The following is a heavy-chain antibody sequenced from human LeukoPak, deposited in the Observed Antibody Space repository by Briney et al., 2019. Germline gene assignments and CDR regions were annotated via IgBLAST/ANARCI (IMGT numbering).Heavy chain of an antibody. Sequence: SETLSLTXAVYGGSFCGYYWSWIRQSPGKGLEWLGEINHSGSTNYNPSLKSRVTISVDTSKNQFSLKLSSVTAADTAVYYCARGGLTIFGVVIPYNNWFDPWGQGTLVTVSS. V-gene: IGHV4-34*01. J-gene: IGHJ5*02. CDR1: GGSFCGYY. CDR3: ARGGLTIFGVVIPYNNWFDP. CDR2: INHSGST. D-gene: IGHD3-3*01.